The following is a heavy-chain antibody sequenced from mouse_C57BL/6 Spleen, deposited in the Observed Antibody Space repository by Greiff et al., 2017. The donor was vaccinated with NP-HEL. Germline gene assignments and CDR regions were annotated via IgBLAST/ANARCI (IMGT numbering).Heavy chain of an antibody. J-gene: IGHJ4*01. D-gene: IGHD4-1*02. V-gene: IGHV1-82*01. CDR3: ARYGGNWAMDY. Sequence: QVQLQQSGPELVKPGASVKISCKASGYAFSSSWMNWVKQRPGKGLEWIGRIYPGDGDTNYNGKFKGKATLTADKSSSTAYMQLSSLTSEDSAVYFCARYGGNWAMDYWGQGTSVTVSS. CDR2: IYPGDGDT. CDR1: GYAFSSSW.